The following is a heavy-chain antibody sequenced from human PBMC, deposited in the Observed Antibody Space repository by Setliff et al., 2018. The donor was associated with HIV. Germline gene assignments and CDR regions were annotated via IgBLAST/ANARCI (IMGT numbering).Heavy chain of an antibody. CDR2: IIPIFGTP. D-gene: IGHD1-1*01. V-gene: IGHV1-69*05. CDR3: ASSAGAVPTTAPYGDYYYYFYMDV. J-gene: IGHJ6*03. CDR1: GYTLTELS. Sequence: GASVKVSCKVSGYTLTELSMHWVRQAPGKGLEWMGGIIPIFGTPNYAQKFQGRVTITTDESTNTVYMELYSLTSEDTAIYYCASSAGAVPTTAPYGDYYYYFYMDVWGKGTTVTVSS.